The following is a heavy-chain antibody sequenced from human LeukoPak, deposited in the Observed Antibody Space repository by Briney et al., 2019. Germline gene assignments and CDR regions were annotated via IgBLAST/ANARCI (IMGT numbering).Heavy chain of an antibody. D-gene: IGHD1-26*01. CDR3: ARDTMGAKSSAFDI. CDR2: IYTSGST. CDR1: GGSISSYH. J-gene: IGHJ3*02. V-gene: IGHV4-4*07. Sequence: PSETLSLTCTVSGGSISSYHWSWIRQPAGKGLEWIGRIYTSGSTNYNPSLKSRVTMSVDTSKNQFSLKLSSVTAADTAVYYCARDTMGAKSSAFDIWGQGTMVTVSS.